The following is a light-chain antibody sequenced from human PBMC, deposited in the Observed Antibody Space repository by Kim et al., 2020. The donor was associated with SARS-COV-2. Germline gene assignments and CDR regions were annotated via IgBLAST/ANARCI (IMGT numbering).Light chain of an antibody. V-gene: IGKV3-20*01. Sequence: DIVLTQSPGTLSLSPGERATLSCRVSQSVSSSYLAWYQQKPGQAPRLLIYGASSRATGIPDRFSGSGSGTDLTLTISRLEPEDLAVYYCQQYGSCPITFGQGTRRGIK. CDR3: QQYGSCPIT. CDR1: QSVSSSY. J-gene: IGKJ5*01. CDR2: GAS.